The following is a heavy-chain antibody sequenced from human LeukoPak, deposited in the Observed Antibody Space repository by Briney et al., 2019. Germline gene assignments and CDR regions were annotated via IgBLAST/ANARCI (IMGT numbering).Heavy chain of an antibody. Sequence: GGSLRLSCAASGFTVSSNYMSWVRQAPGKGLEWVSVIYSGGSTYCADSVKGRFTISRDNSNNTLYLQMNSLRAEDTAVYYCASRTSVYDSRGYYSYYFDYWGQGTLVTVSS. CDR1: GFTVSSNY. V-gene: IGHV3-66*01. D-gene: IGHD3-22*01. CDR2: IYSGGST. J-gene: IGHJ4*02. CDR3: ASRTSVYDSRGYYSYYFDY.